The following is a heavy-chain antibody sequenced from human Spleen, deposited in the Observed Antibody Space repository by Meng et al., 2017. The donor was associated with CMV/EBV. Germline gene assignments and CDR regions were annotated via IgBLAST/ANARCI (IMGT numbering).Heavy chain of an antibody. CDR1: FSDYY. D-gene: IGHD2-21*01. CDR2: ISTSGSTI. Sequence: FSDYYMRWIRQAPGKGLEWVSYISTSGSTIYYADSVKGRFTISRDNAKNSLYLQMNSLRAEDTAVYYCARDRGALAYCGGDCPNWFDPWGQGTLVTVSS. J-gene: IGHJ5*02. V-gene: IGHV3-11*04. CDR3: ARDRGALAYCGGDCPNWFDP.